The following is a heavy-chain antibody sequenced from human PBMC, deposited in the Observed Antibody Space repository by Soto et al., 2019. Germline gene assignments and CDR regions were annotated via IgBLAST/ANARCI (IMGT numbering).Heavy chain of an antibody. Sequence: QVQLVQSGAEVKKPGSSVKVSCKASGGTFSSYAISWVRQAPGQGLEWMGGIIPIFGTADYAQKFQGRATITADESTSTAYMELSSLRSEDTAVYYCAGHSSGVPGYYNGMDVWGQGTTVTVSS. CDR3: AGHSSGVPGYYNGMDV. CDR1: GGTFSSYA. V-gene: IGHV1-69*12. J-gene: IGHJ6*02. D-gene: IGHD3-22*01. CDR2: IIPIFGTA.